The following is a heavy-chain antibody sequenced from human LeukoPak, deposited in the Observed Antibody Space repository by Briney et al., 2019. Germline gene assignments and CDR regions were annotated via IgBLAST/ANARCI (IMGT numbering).Heavy chain of an antibody. D-gene: IGHD6-13*01. CDR2: IYHSGST. Sequence: PSETLSLTCTVYGGSFSGYYWSWIRQPPGKGLEWIGEIYHSGSTNYNPSLKSRVTISVDKSKNQFSLKLSSVTAADTAVYYCAGGYSSSWYYFDYWGQGTLVTVSS. V-gene: IGHV4-34*01. CDR3: AGGYSSSWYYFDY. CDR1: GGSFSGYY. J-gene: IGHJ4*02.